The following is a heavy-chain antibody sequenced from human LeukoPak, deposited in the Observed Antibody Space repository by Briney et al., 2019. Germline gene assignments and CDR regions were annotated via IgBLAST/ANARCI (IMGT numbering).Heavy chain of an antibody. V-gene: IGHV4-39*07. D-gene: IGHD3-22*01. CDR2: IFYSGST. Sequence: SETLSLTCTVSSGSISTSNYYWGWVRQPPGKALEWIGNIFYSGSTYYSPSLKSRVTISLDTSKNQFSLKLRSVTAADTAVYYCARVVQSTDSSGFYLPEYSQHWGQGTLVTVSS. J-gene: IGHJ1*01. CDR1: SGSISTSNYY. CDR3: ARVVQSTDSSGFYLPEYSQH.